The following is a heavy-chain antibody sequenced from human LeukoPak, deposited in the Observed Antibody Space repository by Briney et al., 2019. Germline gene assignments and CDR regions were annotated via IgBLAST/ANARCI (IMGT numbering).Heavy chain of an antibody. V-gene: IGHV3-30*02. CDR1: GLTFSTYG. D-gene: IGHD4-17*01. J-gene: IGHJ3*02. CDR2: VGYDGSNK. CDR3: AKNSLSYGDYAGPVDI. Sequence: GGSLRLSCAASGLTFSTYGMHWVRQAPGKGLEWVAFVGYDGSNKYYADSVKGRFTISRDNSKNTLYLQMNNLTPENTAVYYCAKNSLSYGDYAGPVDIRGQGTMVTVSS.